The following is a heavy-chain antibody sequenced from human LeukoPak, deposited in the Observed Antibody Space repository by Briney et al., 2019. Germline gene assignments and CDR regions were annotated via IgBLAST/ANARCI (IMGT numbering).Heavy chain of an antibody. CDR2: IKQDGSEK. CDR1: GSTFSSYW. D-gene: IGHD3-22*01. Sequence: GGSLRLSCAASGSTFSSYWMSWVRQAPGKGLEWVANIKQDGSEKYYVDSVKGRFTISRDNAKNSLYLQMNSLRAEDTAVYYCARDELIVFFDYWGQGTLVTVSS. CDR3: ARDELIVFFDY. J-gene: IGHJ4*02. V-gene: IGHV3-7*01.